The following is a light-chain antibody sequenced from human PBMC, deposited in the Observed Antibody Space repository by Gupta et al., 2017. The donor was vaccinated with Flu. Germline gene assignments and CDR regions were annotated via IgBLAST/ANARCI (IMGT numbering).Light chain of an antibody. CDR1: SSDGGDYYC. CDR2: EGS. Sequence: QSVTTSCTGSSSDGGDYYCVSWHPQNPHKAPILVIYEGSARPSEGPDRFYGCKTGTTASLTVAGLEGEDEDDYYCGAFAGGTYVFGTGTKVTVL. CDR3: GAFAGGTYV. J-gene: IGLJ1*01. V-gene: IGLV2-8*01.